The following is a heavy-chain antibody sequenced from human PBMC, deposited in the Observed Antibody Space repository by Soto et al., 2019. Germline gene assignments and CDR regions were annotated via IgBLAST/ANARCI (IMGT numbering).Heavy chain of an antibody. J-gene: IGHJ6*02. CDR2: INHSGST. CDR3: ARIPVLRYFDWLPLDTQYYYGMDV. D-gene: IGHD3-9*01. V-gene: IGHV4-34*01. Sequence: GPLTPSETLSLTYAVYGGSFSGYYWSWIRQPPGKGLEWIGEINHSGSTNYNPSLKSRVTISVDTSKNQFSLKLSSVTAADTAVYYCARIPVLRYFDWLPLDTQYYYGMDVWGQGTTVTVSS. CDR1: GGSFSGYY.